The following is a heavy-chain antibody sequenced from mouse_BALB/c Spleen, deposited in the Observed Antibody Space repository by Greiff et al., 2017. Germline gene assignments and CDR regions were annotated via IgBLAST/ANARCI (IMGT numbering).Heavy chain of an antibody. V-gene: IGHV5-6-5*01. Sequence: EVKLMESGGGLVKPGGSLKLSCAASGFTFSSYAMSWVRQTPEKRLEWVASISSGGSTYYPDSVKGRFTISRDNARNILYLQMSSLRSEDTAMYYCARDYGSTPGFAYWGQGTLVTVSA. CDR3: ARDYGSTPGFAY. CDR2: ISSGGST. CDR1: GFTFSSYA. D-gene: IGHD1-1*01. J-gene: IGHJ3*01.